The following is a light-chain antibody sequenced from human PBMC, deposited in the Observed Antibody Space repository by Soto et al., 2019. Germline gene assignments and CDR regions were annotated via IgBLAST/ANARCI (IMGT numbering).Light chain of an antibody. CDR2: HAS. CDR1: QSFSSD. CDR3: QQYGSSPIT. J-gene: IGKJ5*01. Sequence: EIVMTQSPGTLSVSPGDTATLSCRASQSFSSDLAWFQQKPGQAPRLIIYHASTRATGIPARFSGSGSGTDFTLTISRLEPEDFAVYYCQQYGSSPITFGQGTRLEIK. V-gene: IGKV3-20*01.